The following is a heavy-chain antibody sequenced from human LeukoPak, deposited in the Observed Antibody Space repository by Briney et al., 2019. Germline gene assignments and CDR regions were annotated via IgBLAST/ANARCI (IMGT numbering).Heavy chain of an antibody. D-gene: IGHD6-6*01. CDR1: GFTFSIYT. V-gene: IGHV3-21*01. CDR2: ISSGGTYI. J-gene: IGHJ6*02. Sequence: PGGSLRLSCATSGFTFSIYTMNWVRQAPGKGLEWVSCISSGGTYIYNADSVKGRFTISRDNAKNSLYLQMNNLRAEDTAVYYCAREEDSSTIRSSHGMDVWGRGTTVTVSS. CDR3: AREEDSSTIRSSHGMDV.